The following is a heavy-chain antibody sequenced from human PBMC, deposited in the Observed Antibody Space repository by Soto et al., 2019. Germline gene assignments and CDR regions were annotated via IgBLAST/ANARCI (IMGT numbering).Heavy chain of an antibody. D-gene: IGHD6-13*01. J-gene: IGHJ6*02. CDR3: ARPYSSSWSLYGMDV. CDR2: IIPIFGTA. Sequence: SVKVSCKGSGGSFSSYAISWVRQAPGQGLEWMGGIIPIFGTANYAQKFQGRVTITADESTSTAYMELSSLRSEDTAVYYCARPYSSSWSLYGMDVWGQGTTVTVSS. CDR1: GGSFSSYA. V-gene: IGHV1-69*13.